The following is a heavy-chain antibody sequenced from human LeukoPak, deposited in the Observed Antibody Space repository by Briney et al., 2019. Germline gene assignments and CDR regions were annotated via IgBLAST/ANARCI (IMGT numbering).Heavy chain of an antibody. D-gene: IGHD3-10*01. Sequence: GGSLRLSCTASGFTFGDYAMSWVRQAPGKGLXXXXFIRSKAYGGTTEYAASVKGRFTISRDDSKSIAYLQMNSLKTEDTAVYYCSKWVRFGEFYDYWGQGTLVTVSS. CDR1: GFTFGDYA. V-gene: IGHV3-49*04. J-gene: IGHJ4*02. CDR3: SKWVRFGEFYDY. CDR2: IRSKAYGGTT.